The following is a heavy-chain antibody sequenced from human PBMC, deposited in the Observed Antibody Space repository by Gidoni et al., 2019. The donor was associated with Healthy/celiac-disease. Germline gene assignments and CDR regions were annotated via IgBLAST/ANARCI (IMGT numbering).Heavy chain of an antibody. CDR1: GFTFSSYG. Sequence: QVQLVESGGGVVQPGRSLRLSCAASGFTFSSYGMPWVRQAPGKGLEWVAVISYDGSNKYYADSVKGRFTISRDNSKNTLYLQMNSLRAEDTAVYYCAKTLYYDSSGYNYYYGMDVWGQGTTVTVSS. V-gene: IGHV3-30*18. CDR3: AKTLYYDSSGYNYYYGMDV. J-gene: IGHJ6*02. D-gene: IGHD3-22*01. CDR2: ISYDGSNK.